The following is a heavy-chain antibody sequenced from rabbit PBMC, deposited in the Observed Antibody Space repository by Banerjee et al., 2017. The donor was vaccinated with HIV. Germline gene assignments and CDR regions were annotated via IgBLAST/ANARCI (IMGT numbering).Heavy chain of an antibody. CDR1: GFSFSNKYV. V-gene: IGHV1S40*01. D-gene: IGHD4-2*01. Sequence: QSLEESGGDLVKPGASLTLTCKASGFSFSNKYVMCWVRQAPGKGLEWIACINTSSGNTVYASWAKGRFTISRTSSTTVTLQMTSLTAADTATYFCAREDRGSDGLVFKLWGPGTLVTVS. CDR2: INTSSGNT. CDR3: AREDRGSDGLVFKL. J-gene: IGHJ4*01.